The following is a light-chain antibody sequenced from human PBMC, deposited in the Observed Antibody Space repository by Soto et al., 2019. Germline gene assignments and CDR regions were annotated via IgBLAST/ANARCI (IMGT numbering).Light chain of an antibody. CDR2: DAS. CDR1: QSVSTY. V-gene: IGKV3-11*01. Sequence: EIVLTQSPATLSLSPGERATLSCRASQSVSTYLAWYQQKPGQAPRLLMYDASSRATGLPARFSGSGSGTDFTLTISSLEPEDFAVYYCQQYNNWLFTFGGGTRVEIK. J-gene: IGKJ4*01. CDR3: QQYNNWLFT.